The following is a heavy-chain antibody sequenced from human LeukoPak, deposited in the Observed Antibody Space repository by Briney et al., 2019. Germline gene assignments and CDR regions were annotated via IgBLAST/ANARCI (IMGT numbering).Heavy chain of an antibody. V-gene: IGHV7-4-1*02. D-gene: IGHD3-3*01. CDR3: ARAANVWSGYPYPDYYYHYYMDV. CDR2: INTNTGNP. J-gene: IGHJ6*03. CDR1: GYTFTSYA. Sequence: ASVKVSCKASGYTFTSYAMNWVRQAPGQGLEWMGWINTNTGNPTYAQGFTGRFVFSLDTSVSTAYLQISSLKAEDTAVYYCARAANVWSGYPYPDYYYHYYMDVWGKGTTVTVSS.